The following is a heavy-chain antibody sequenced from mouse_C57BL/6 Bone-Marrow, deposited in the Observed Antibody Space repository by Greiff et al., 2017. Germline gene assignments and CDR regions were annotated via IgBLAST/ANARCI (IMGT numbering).Heavy chain of an antibody. D-gene: IGHD1-1*01. J-gene: IGHJ4*01. V-gene: IGHV5-12*01. CDR1: GFTFSDYY. CDR3: ARHGYYYGSSYPYYAMDY. Sequence: EVKVVESGGGLVQPGGSLKLSCAASGFTFSDYYMYWVRQTPEKRLEWVAYISNGGGSTYYPDTVKGRFTISRDHAKNTLYLQMSRLKSEDTAMYYCARHGYYYGSSYPYYAMDYWGQGTSVTVSS. CDR2: ISNGGGST.